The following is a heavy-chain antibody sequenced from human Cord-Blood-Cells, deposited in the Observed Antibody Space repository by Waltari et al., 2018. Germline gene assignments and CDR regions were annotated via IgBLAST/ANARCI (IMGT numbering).Heavy chain of an antibody. D-gene: IGHD2-2*01. J-gene: IGHJ4*02. CDR1: GYTFTGYY. CDR3: ARDFCSSTSCYDY. CDR2: INPNSGGT. Sequence: QVQLVQSGAEVKKPGASLKVSCKPSGYTFTGYYMHWVRQAPGQGVEWMGGINPNSGGTNYAQKFQGRVTMTRDTSISTAYMELSRLRSDDTAVYYCARDFCSSTSCYDYWGQGTLVTVSS. V-gene: IGHV1-2*02.